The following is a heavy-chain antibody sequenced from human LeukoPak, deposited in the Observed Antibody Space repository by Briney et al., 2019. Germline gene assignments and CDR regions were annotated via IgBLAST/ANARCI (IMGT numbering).Heavy chain of an antibody. Sequence: SETLSLTYTVSGGSVSSGSYYWSWIRQPPGKGLEWIGYIYYSGSTNYNPSLKSRVTISVDTFKNQFSLKLSSVTAADTAVYYCARTTYNSGWYDYWGQGTLVTVSS. CDR2: IYYSGST. J-gene: IGHJ4*02. V-gene: IGHV4-61*01. CDR3: ARTTYNSGWYDY. CDR1: GGSVSSGSYY. D-gene: IGHD6-19*01.